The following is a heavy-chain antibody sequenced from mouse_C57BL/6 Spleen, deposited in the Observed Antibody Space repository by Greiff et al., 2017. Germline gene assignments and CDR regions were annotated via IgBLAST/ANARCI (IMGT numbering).Heavy chain of an antibody. CDR3: ARGLGTEGFAD. CDR2: LDPSDSCT. D-gene: IGHD2-14*01. V-gene: IGHV1-69*01. Sequence: QVQLQQPGAELVMPGASVKLSCKASGYTFTSYWMHWVKQRPGRGLEWIGELDPSDSCTNYNQKFKSKSTLTVDKSSSTAYMQLSSLTSEDSAVYYCARGLGTEGFADWGKGATVTASA. CDR1: GYTFTSYW. J-gene: IGHJ3*01.